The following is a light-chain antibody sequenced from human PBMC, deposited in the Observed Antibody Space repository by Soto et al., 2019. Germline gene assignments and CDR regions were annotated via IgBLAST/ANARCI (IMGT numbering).Light chain of an antibody. CDR3: QQYFRTPWT. CDR2: WAS. CDR1: QSVLYSSNHRNY. Sequence: DIVMTQSPDSLAVSLGERATINCKSSQSVLYSSNHRNYLAWYQQKQGQPPKLLIYWASARESGVPDRFSGSGSGTDFTLTISSLQTEDVAVYYCQQYFRTPWTFGQGTKGEI. V-gene: IGKV4-1*01. J-gene: IGKJ1*01.